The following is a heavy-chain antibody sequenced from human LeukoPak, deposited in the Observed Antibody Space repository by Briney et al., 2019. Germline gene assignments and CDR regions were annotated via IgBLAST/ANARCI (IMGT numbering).Heavy chain of an antibody. D-gene: IGHD2-15*01. CDR1: GFTFSSYA. CDR2: ISSNGGST. J-gene: IGHJ4*02. CDR3: VKGLQKILAANYFDY. V-gene: IGHV3-64D*06. Sequence: PGGSLRLSCSASGFTFSSYAMHWVRQAPGKGLEYVSAISSNGGSTYYADSVKGRFTISRDNSKNTLYLQMSSLRAEATAVYYCVKGLQKILAANYFDYWGQGTLVTVSS.